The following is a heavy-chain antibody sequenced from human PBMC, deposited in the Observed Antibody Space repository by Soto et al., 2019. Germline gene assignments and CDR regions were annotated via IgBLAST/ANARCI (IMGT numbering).Heavy chain of an antibody. Sequence: GGSLRLSFAASAFPFSSYAMSWVRPAPGKGLEWVSASSGSGGSTYYADSVKGRFTISRDNSKNTLYLQMNSLRAEDTAVYYCAKLVWFGELLTGFDKCGQGTLVTVSS. CDR2: SSGSGGST. V-gene: IGHV3-23*01. CDR3: AKLVWFGELLTGFDK. J-gene: IGHJ4*02. D-gene: IGHD3-10*01. CDR1: AFPFSSYA.